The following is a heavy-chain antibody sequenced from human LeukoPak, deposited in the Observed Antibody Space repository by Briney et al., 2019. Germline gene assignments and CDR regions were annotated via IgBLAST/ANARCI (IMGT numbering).Heavy chain of an antibody. CDR3: ANPLGRHYYYGMDV. Sequence: GGSLRLSCAASGFTFSSYGMHWVRQAPGKGLEWVAVISYDGSNKYYADSVKGRFTISRDNSKNTLYLQMNSLRAEDTAVYYCANPLGRHYYYGMDVWGKGTTVTVSS. V-gene: IGHV3-30*18. CDR1: GFTFSSYG. CDR2: ISYDGSNK. J-gene: IGHJ6*04.